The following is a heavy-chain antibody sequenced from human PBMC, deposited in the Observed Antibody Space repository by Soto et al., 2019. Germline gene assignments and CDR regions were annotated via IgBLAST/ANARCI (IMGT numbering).Heavy chain of an antibody. CDR3: ARGMTTVTPDAFDI. Sequence: ASVKVSCKASGYTFTSYAMHWVRQAPGQRLEWMGWINAGNGNTKYSQKFQGRVTITRDTSTSTVYMELSSLRSEDTAVYYCARGMTTVTPDAFDIWGQGTMVTVSS. J-gene: IGHJ3*02. V-gene: IGHV1-3*01. D-gene: IGHD4-17*01. CDR2: INAGNGNT. CDR1: GYTFTSYA.